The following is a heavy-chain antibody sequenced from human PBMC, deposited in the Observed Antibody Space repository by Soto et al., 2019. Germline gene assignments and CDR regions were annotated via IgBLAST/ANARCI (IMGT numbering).Heavy chain of an antibody. CDR3: TKDWVVVSTIPHL. V-gene: IGHV3-23*01. J-gene: IGHJ5*02. Sequence: EEQLLQSGGGLVQPGGSLRLSCAASGFSFNDYAMSWIRQAPGKGLEWVSGISASGASIHYADSVKGRFIVSRDNSNNALYLQMSSLRVEDTAMYYCTKDWVVVSTIPHLWGQGTRLTVSS. CDR1: GFSFNDYA. D-gene: IGHD5-12*01. CDR2: ISASGASI.